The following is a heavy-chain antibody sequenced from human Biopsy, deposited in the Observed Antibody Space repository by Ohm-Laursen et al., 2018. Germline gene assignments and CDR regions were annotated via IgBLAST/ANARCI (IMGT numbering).Heavy chain of an antibody. V-gene: IGHV1-18*01. J-gene: IGHJ4*02. Sequence: GASVKVSCKTSGYNFISYSINWVRQAPGQGLEWMGWIRPLNGDTKYGQKFQDRVTMTTDTSTGTVYMELTSLRSDDTAVYYRARGEVTFGELIVSLDSWGQGTLVTVSS. CDR3: ARGEVTFGELIVSLDS. D-gene: IGHD3-16*02. CDR1: GYNFISYS. CDR2: IRPLNGDT.